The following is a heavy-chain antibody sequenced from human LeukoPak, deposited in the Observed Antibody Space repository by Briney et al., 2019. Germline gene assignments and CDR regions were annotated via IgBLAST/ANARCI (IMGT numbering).Heavy chain of an antibody. CDR1: SYTFITYY. J-gene: IGHJ6*02. Sequence: GASVKVSCKASSYTFITYYIHWVRQAPGQGLEWMGRIIPILGIANYAQKFQGRVTITADKSASTAYMELSSLRSEDTAVYYCAREVTMVRGAPTDNYYYYYGMDVWGQGTTVTVSS. CDR3: AREVTMVRGAPTDNYYYYYGMDV. D-gene: IGHD3-10*01. V-gene: IGHV1-69*04. CDR2: IIPILGIA.